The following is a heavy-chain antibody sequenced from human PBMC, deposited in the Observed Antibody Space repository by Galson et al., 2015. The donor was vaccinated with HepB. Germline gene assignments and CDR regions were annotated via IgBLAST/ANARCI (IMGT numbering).Heavy chain of an antibody. D-gene: IGHD3-22*01. CDR3: ARRTSSSGYSTPFDY. J-gene: IGHJ4*02. Sequence: SLRLSCAASGFTFSSYWMNWVRQAPGKGLEWVAHINQDGSSKYYVDSVKDRFSISRDNAKDSVYLQLDSLRAEDTAVYYCARRTSSSGYSTPFDYWGQGTLVTVSS. V-gene: IGHV3-7*03. CDR1: GFTFSSYW. CDR2: INQDGSSK.